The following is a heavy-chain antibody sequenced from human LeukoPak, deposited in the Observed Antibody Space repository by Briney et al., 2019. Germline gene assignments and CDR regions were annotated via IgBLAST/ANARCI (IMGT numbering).Heavy chain of an antibody. CDR2: IYHSEST. V-gene: IGHV4-38-2*02. Sequence: PSETLSLTCAVSGYSLSSGYYWGWIRQPPGKGLEWIGSIYHSESTYYNPSLKSRVTISVDTSKNQFSLKLSSVTAADTAVYYCARDWGEKIWFGESYNWFDPWGQGTLVTVSS. J-gene: IGHJ5*02. CDR3: ARDWGEKIWFGESYNWFDP. D-gene: IGHD3-10*01. CDR1: GYSLSSGYY.